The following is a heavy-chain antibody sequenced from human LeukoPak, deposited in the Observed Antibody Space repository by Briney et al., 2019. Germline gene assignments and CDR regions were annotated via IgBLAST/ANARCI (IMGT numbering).Heavy chain of an antibody. V-gene: IGHV3-23*01. Sequence: PGGSLRLSCAASGFTFSSYAMSWVRQAPGRGLEWVSSVSTSGDSTYYADSVKGRFTIFRDNSKNTLYVQMNSLRAEDTAVYYCAKDVGVGGPFDIWGQGTMVTVSS. CDR3: AKDVGVGGPFDI. CDR2: VSTSGDST. CDR1: GFTFSSYA. D-gene: IGHD3-10*01. J-gene: IGHJ3*02.